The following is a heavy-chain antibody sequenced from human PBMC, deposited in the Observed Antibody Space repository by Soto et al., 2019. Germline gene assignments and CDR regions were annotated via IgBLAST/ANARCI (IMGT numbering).Heavy chain of an antibody. CDR2: IIPIFGTA. CDR1: VGTFSSYA. D-gene: IGHD6-13*01. V-gene: IGHV1-69*13. J-gene: IGHJ4*02. Sequence: GASVKVSCKASVGTFSSYAISWVRQAPAQGLEWMGGIIPIFGTANYAQKFQGRVTITADESTSTAYMELSSLRSEDTAVYYCTRQFDSSWRPTIDYWGQGTLVTVSS. CDR3: TRQFDSSWRPTIDY.